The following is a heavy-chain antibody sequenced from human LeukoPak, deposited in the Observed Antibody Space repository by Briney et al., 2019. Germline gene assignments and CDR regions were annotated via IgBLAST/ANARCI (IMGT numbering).Heavy chain of an antibody. CDR1: GFAFSSYA. J-gene: IGHJ4*02. CDR3: ARDRMGGSFDY. Sequence: GGSLRLSYAASGFAFSSYAMNWVRQAPGKGLEWVSFITGDSGTIYYVDSMKGRFTISRDNAKNSLYLQIDNLRAEDTAVYYCARDRMGGSFDYWGQGTPVTVSS. CDR2: ITGDSGTI. V-gene: IGHV3-48*01. D-gene: IGHD2-15*01.